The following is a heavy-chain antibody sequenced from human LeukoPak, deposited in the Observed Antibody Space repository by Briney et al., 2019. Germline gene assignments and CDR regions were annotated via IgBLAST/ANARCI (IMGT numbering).Heavy chain of an antibody. CDR3: VSTLRFLPYRRFDY. CDR1: GGSIISSNYY. J-gene: IGHJ4*02. D-gene: IGHD3-3*01. Sequence: SGTLSLTCSVSGGSIISSNYYWGWIRQPPGKGLEWIGRIYQSGSGSSYYNPSLKSRVTISGDTSKNQFSLRLSSVTAADTAVYYCVSTLRFLPYRRFDYWGQGTLVTVPS. V-gene: IGHV4-39*01. CDR2: IYQSGSGSS.